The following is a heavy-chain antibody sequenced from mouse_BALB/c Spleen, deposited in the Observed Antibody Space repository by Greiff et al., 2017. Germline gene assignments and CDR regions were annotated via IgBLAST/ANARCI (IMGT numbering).Heavy chain of an antibody. CDR3: ARRASDYDGAMDY. CDR2: IDPANGNT. Sequence: EVKLVESGAELVKPGASVKLSCTASGFNIKDTYMHWVKQRPEQGLEWIGRIDPANGNTKYDPKFQGKATITADTSSNTAYLQLSSLTSEDTAVYYCARRASDYDGAMDYWGQGTSVTVSS. CDR1: GFNIKDTY. J-gene: IGHJ4*01. D-gene: IGHD2-4*01. V-gene: IGHV14-3*02.